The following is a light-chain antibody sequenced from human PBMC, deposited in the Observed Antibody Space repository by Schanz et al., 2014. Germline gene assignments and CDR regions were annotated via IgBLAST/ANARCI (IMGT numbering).Light chain of an antibody. Sequence: EIVLTQSPGTLSLSPGERVTLSCRASQSVTSAYLAWYQQRPGQGPRLLIYGASSRAAGIPDRFSGSGSGTDFTLAISRLAPEDFAVYYCQQYESAPWTFGQGTKVEI. CDR2: GAS. V-gene: IGKV3-20*01. J-gene: IGKJ1*01. CDR1: QSVTSAY. CDR3: QQYESAPWT.